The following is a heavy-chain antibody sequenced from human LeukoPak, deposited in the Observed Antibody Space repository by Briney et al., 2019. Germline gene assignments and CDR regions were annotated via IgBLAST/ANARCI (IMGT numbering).Heavy chain of an antibody. D-gene: IGHD1-26*01. CDR3: SRESGPFCPFGY. Sequence: PSETLSLTCSVSGGSISGTNWWSWVHQPPGQGLEWIGEISLAGQTNYNPSLNGRVTMSLDKSSNQLSLHLTSVTAADTATYFCSRESGPFCPFGYWGQGTLVIVSS. J-gene: IGHJ4*02. CDR1: GGSISGTNW. V-gene: IGHV4/OR15-8*02. CDR2: ISLAGQT.